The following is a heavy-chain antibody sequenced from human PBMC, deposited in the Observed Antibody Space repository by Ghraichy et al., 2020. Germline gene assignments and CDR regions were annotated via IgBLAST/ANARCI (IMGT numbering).Heavy chain of an antibody. D-gene: IGHD6-19*01. V-gene: IGHV3-48*03. Sequence: GGSLRLSCAASGFTFSSYEMNWVRQAPGKGLEWVSYMSGSGSTIEYADSVKGRFTTSRDNAKNSLYLQMNSLRAEDTAVYYCGRLKAYSSGSEPIDYWGQVTLVTVYS. CDR2: MSGSGSTI. CDR1: GFTFSSYE. J-gene: IGHJ4*02. CDR3: GRLKAYSSGSEPIDY.